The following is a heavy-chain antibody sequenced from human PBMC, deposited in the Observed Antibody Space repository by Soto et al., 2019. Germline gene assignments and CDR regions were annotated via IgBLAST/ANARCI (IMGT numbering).Heavy chain of an antibody. D-gene: IGHD6-13*01. Sequence: SETLSLTCAVSGYSISSGYYWGWIRQPPGKGLEWIGSIYHSGSTYYNPSLKSRVTISVDTSKNQLSLKLSSVTAADTAVYYCARWIAAAGTYFDYWGQGTLVTVSS. CDR2: IYHSGST. J-gene: IGHJ4*02. V-gene: IGHV4-38-2*01. CDR3: ARWIAAAGTYFDY. CDR1: GYSISSGYY.